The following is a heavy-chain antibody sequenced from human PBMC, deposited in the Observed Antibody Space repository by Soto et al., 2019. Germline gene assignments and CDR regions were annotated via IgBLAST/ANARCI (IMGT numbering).Heavy chain of an antibody. J-gene: IGHJ4*02. CDR3: ATGVDAAKDGY. Sequence: VQLVESGGGLIQPGGSLRLSCAASGFTVSSNHMNWIRQAQGRGPEWVSTIYHRGDTLYADSVKGRFAISRDNSKNMRYLQMNSPRPDDTAVYYCATGVDAAKDGYWGQGTLVTVSS. CDR2: IYHRGDT. D-gene: IGHD5-18*01. V-gene: IGHV3-53*01. CDR1: GFTVSSNH.